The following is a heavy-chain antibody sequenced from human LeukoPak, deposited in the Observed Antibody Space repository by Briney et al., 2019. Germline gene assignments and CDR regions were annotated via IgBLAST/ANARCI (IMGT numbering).Heavy chain of an antibody. CDR2: ISAYNGNT. CDR1: GYTFTSYG. D-gene: IGHD3-22*01. J-gene: IGHJ4*02. V-gene: IGHV1-18*01. CDR3: ARDRLSYADYYDSSGYRDY. Sequence: ASVKVSCKASGYTFTSYGISWVRQAPGQGLEWMGWISAYNGNTNYAQKLQGRVTMTTDTSTSTAYMELRSLRFDDTAVYYCARDRLSYADYYDSSGYRDYWGQGTLVTVSS.